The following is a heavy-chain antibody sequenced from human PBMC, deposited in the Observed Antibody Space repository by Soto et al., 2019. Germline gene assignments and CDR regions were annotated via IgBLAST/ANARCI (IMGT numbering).Heavy chain of an antibody. CDR3: ARGRYGDY. CDR1: GYTFTSYG. Sequence: QVHLVQSGAAVKKPGASVKVSCKGSGYTFTSYGITWVRQAPGQGLEWMGWISAHNGNTDYAQKRQGRVTVTRDTSTRTAYMELRSLRSDDAAVYYCARGRYGDYWGQGARVTVSS. J-gene: IGHJ4*02. V-gene: IGHV1-18*01. CDR2: ISAHNGNT. D-gene: IGHD1-1*01.